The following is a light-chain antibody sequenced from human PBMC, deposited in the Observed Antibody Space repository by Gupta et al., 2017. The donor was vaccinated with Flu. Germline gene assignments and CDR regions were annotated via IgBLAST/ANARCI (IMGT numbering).Light chain of an antibody. CDR2: GAF. J-gene: IGKJ5*01. V-gene: IGKV3-20*01. CDR1: QSVTSTH. Sequence: ENVLTQSPGTLSLSPGERATPSCRASQSVTSTHLAWYQQKAGQPPRLLIYGAFSRATGIPDRFSGSGSGTDFTLTISRLEPEDFAVYYCHQYGSPFGHGTRLEIQ. CDR3: HQYGSP.